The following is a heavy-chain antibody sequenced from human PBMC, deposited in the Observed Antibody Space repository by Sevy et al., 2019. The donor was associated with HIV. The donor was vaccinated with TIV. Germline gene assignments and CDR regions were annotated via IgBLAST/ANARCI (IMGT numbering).Heavy chain of an antibody. CDR2: ISSSSSYI. CDR1: GFTFSSYS. D-gene: IGHD2-2*03. Sequence: GGSLRLSCAASGFTFSSYSMNWVRQAPGKGLEWVSSISSSSSYIYYADSVKGRFTISRDNAKNSLYLQMNSLRAEDTAVYYWARDFGYCSSTSCPKGYYYYGMDVWGQGTTVTVSS. J-gene: IGHJ6*02. V-gene: IGHV3-21*01. CDR3: ARDFGYCSSTSCPKGYYYYGMDV.